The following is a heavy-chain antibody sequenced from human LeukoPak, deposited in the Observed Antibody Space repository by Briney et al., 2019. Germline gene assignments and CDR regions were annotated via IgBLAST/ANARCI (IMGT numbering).Heavy chain of an antibody. D-gene: IGHD2-2*02. CDR3: ARAPYCSSTSCYTGRSVLPYY. J-gene: IGHJ4*02. CDR1: GFTFSSYA. Sequence: GGSLRLSCAASGFTFSSYAMHWVRQAPGKGLEWVAVISYDGSNKYYADSVKGRFTISRDNSKNTLYLQMNSLRAEDTAVYYCARAPYCSSTSCYTGRSVLPYYWGQGTLVTVSS. V-gene: IGHV3-30-3*01. CDR2: ISYDGSNK.